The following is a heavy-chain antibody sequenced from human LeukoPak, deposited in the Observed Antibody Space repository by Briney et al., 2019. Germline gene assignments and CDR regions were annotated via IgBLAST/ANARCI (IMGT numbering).Heavy chain of an antibody. CDR1: GFTFSSYA. CDR2: ISYDGSNK. Sequence: GGSLRLSCAASGFTFSSYAMHWVRQAPGKGLEWVAVISYDGSNKYYADPVKGRFTISRDNSKNTLYLQMNSLRAEDTAVYYCARDGARYSSSYYYYGMDVWGQGTTVTVSS. CDR3: ARDGARYSSSYYYYGMDV. V-gene: IGHV3-30-3*01. D-gene: IGHD6-13*01. J-gene: IGHJ6*02.